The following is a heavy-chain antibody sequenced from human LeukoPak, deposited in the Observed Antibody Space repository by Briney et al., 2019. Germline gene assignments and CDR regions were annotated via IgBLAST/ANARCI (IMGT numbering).Heavy chain of an antibody. Sequence: SETLSLTCVVNGGSFSGYYWSWIRQPPGKGLEWIGEINHSGSTNYNPSLKSRVTISVDTSKNQFSLKLSSVTAADTAVYYCARGGAAAGRWGHDYWGQGTLVTVSS. CDR2: INHSGST. CDR3: ARGGAAAGRWGHDY. J-gene: IGHJ4*02. V-gene: IGHV4-34*01. D-gene: IGHD6-13*01. CDR1: GGSFSGYY.